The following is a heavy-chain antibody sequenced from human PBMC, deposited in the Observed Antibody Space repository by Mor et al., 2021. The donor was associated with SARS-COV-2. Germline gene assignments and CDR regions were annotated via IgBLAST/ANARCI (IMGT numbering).Heavy chain of an antibody. Sequence: SSTIYYADSVKGRFTISRDNAKNSLYLQMNSLRDEDTAVYYCARDFKFYGGNSGFQHWGQGTLVTVSS. V-gene: IGHV3-48*02. D-gene: IGHD4-17*01. CDR2: SSTI. J-gene: IGHJ1*01. CDR3: ARDFKFYGGNSGFQH.